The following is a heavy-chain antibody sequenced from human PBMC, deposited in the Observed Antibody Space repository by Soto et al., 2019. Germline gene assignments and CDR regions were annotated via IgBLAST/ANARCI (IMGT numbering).Heavy chain of an antibody. V-gene: IGHV3-53*01. CDR3: ARNYDSTAGGAFDV. D-gene: IGHD3-22*01. CDR2: IYSGGST. CDR1: GFTVSSNY. Sequence: GSLRLSCAASGFTVSSNYMSWVRQAPGKGLEWVSVIYSGGSTYYADSVKGRFTISRDNSKNTLYLQMNSLRAEDTAVYYCARNYDSTAGGAFDVWGQGTMVTVSS. J-gene: IGHJ3*01.